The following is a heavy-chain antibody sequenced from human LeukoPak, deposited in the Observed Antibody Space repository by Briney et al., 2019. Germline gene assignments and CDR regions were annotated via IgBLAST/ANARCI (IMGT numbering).Heavy chain of an antibody. V-gene: IGHV4-59*01. D-gene: IGHD3-16*01. CDR2: IYYSGST. CDR3: ARALLRPWFDP. Sequence: SETLSLTCTVSGGSISSYYWSWIRQPPGKGLEWIGYIYYSGSTNYNPSLKSRVTISVDTSKNQFSLKLSSVTTADTAVYYCARALLRPWFDPWGQGTLVTVSS. CDR1: GGSISSYY. J-gene: IGHJ5*02.